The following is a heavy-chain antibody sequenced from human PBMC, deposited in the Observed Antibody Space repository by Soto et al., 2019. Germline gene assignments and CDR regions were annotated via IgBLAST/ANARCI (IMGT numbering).Heavy chain of an antibody. J-gene: IGHJ4*02. Sequence: PGGSLRLSCAAFGFTFSSYAMPRDSKPPGKGLEFVSAISSNGGSTYYANSVKGRFTISRDNSKNTLYLQMGSLRAEDMAVYYCARGPGYYFDYWGQGP. CDR1: GFTFSSYA. CDR2: ISSNGGST. CDR3: ARGPGYYFDY. V-gene: IGHV3-64*01.